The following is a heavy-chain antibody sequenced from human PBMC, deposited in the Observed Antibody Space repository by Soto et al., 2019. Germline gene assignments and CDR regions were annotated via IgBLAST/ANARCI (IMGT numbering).Heavy chain of an antibody. CDR2: IYYSGST. CDR1: GGSISSYY. CDR3: ARLDYGDYGGYFDY. Sequence: SETLSLTCTVSGGSISSYYWSWIRQPPGKGLEWIGYIYYSGSTNYNPSLKSRVTISVDTSKNQFSLKLSSVTAADTVVYYCARLDYGDYGGYFDYWGQGTLVTVSS. V-gene: IGHV4-59*08. J-gene: IGHJ4*02. D-gene: IGHD4-17*01.